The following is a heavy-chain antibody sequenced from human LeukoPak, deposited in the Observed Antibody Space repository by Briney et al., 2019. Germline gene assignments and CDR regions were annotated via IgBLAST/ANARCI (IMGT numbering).Heavy chain of an antibody. Sequence: SQTLSLTCAISGDSVSSNSAAWNWIRQSPSKGLEWLGRTYYRAKWYNDYAVSVKSRITINPDTSKNQFSLQLNSVTPEDTAVYYCARDLNNWNDGVAYYYYGMDVWGQGTTVTVSS. CDR1: GDSVSSNSAA. CDR2: TYYRAKWYN. V-gene: IGHV6-1*01. D-gene: IGHD1-1*01. J-gene: IGHJ6*02. CDR3: ARDLNNWNDGVAYYYYGMDV.